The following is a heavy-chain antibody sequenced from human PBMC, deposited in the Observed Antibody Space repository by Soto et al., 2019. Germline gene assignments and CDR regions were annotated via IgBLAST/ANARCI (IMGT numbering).Heavy chain of an antibody. D-gene: IGHD3-3*01. Sequence: GASVKVSFKASGYTFTSYYMHWLRQAPGQGLEWMGIINPSGGSTSYAQKFQGRVTMTRDRSTSTVYMELSSLRSEDTAVYYCARDQITRTSCPYWGAHFESGYCRGYGMDVWGQGTTVTVSS. CDR2: INPSGGST. CDR3: ARDQITRTSCPYWGAHFESGYCRGYGMDV. V-gene: IGHV1-46*01. CDR1: GYTFTSYY. J-gene: IGHJ6*02.